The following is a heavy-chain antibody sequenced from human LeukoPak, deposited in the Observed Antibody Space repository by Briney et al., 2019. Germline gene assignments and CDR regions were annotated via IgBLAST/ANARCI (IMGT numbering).Heavy chain of an antibody. CDR2: ISYDGINE. CDR3: AAPGVPAATYYFDY. V-gene: IGHV3-30-3*01. J-gene: IGHJ4*02. D-gene: IGHD2-2*01. CDR1: GFPFSSYA. Sequence: PGGSLRLSCATSGFPFSSYAMHWVRQAPGKGLEWVAVISYDGINEYYADSVKGRFTISRDNSKNTVYLQMNSLRAEDTTVYYCAAPGVPAATYYFDYWGQGTLVTVSS.